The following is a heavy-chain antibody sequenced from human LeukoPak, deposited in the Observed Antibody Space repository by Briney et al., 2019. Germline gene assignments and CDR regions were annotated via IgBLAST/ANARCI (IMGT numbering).Heavy chain of an antibody. CDR3: XXXKGXXXXATIV. V-gene: IGHV3-73*01. Sequence: GGSLRLSCAASGFAFSNYNMNWVRQAPGKGLEWVGRIRSKANSYAXXXXXXXKGRFTISRDDSKNKAYLQMNSLKTEDTAVYXXXXXKGXXXXATIVWGQGTLVTVSS. J-gene: IGHJ4*02. CDR1: GFAFSNYN. CDR2: IRSKANSYAX. D-gene: IGHD5-24*01.